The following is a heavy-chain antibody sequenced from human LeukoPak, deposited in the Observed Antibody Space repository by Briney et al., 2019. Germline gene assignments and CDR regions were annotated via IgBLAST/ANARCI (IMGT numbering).Heavy chain of an antibody. CDR2: IWYDGSNK. CDR1: GFTFSSYG. CDR3: AGAEGWLQPLDY. Sequence: PGRSLRLSCAAPGFTFSSYGMHWVRQAPGKGLEWVAVIWYDGSNKYYADSVKGRFTISRDNSKNTLHLQMNSLRAEDTAVYYCAGAEGWLQPLDYWGQGTLVTVSS. J-gene: IGHJ4*02. V-gene: IGHV3-33*01. D-gene: IGHD5-24*01.